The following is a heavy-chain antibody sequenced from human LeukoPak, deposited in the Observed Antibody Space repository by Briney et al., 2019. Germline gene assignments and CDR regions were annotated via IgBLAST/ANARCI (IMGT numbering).Heavy chain of an antibody. D-gene: IGHD1-26*01. CDR3: AKWRELLPAYNRFDY. CDR1: GFTFSSHG. Sequence: GGSLRLSCAASGFTFSSHGMHWVRQAPGKGLEWVAFIRYDGSNKYYADSVKGRFTISRDNSKNTLYLQMNSLRAEDTAVYYCAKWRELLPAYNRFDYWGQGTLVTVSS. CDR2: IRYDGSNK. J-gene: IGHJ4*02. V-gene: IGHV3-30*02.